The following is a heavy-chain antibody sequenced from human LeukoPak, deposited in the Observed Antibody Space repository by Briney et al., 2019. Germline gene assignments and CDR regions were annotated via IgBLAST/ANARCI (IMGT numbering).Heavy chain of an antibody. D-gene: IGHD6-19*01. CDR2: ISSSSSHI. CDR1: GFTFNSNS. J-gene: IGHJ4*02. Sequence: GGSLRLSCEVSGFTFNSNSMTWVRQAPGKGLEWISSISSSSSHIYYADSVKGRFTISRDNAKNSLYLQMNSPRDEDTAVYYCARDPSMFSNGWPFDYWGQGTLVTVSS. CDR3: ARDPSMFSNGWPFDY. V-gene: IGHV3-21*01.